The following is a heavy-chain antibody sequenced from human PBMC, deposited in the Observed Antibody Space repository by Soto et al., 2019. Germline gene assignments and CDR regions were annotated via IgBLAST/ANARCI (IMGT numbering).Heavy chain of an antibody. CDR3: ARDPHYYGSSAHHFDY. J-gene: IGHJ4*02. D-gene: IGHD3-22*01. Sequence: SETLSLTCTASDGSIVSYYWSWIRQPPGKGLEWIGYIYYGGSTNYNPSLKSRVTISVDTSKNQFSLRLSSVTAADTAVYYCARDPHYYGSSAHHFDYWGQGILVTVSS. V-gene: IGHV4-59*12. CDR2: IYYGGST. CDR1: DGSIVSYY.